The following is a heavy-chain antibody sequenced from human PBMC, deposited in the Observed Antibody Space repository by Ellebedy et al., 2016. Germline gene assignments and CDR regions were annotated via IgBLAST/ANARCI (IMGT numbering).Heavy chain of an antibody. D-gene: IGHD1-14*01. Sequence: SETLSLXXTVSGGSISSYYWSWIRQPPGKGLEWIGYIYYSGSTNYNPSLKSRVTISVDTSKNQFSLKLSSVTAADTAVYYCARTTRYPYYMDVWGKGTTVTVSS. CDR3: ARTTRYPYYMDV. V-gene: IGHV4-59*01. J-gene: IGHJ6*03. CDR1: GGSISSYY. CDR2: IYYSGST.